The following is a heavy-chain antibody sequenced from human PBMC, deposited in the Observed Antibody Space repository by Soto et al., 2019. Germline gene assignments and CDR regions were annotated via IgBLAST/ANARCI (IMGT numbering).Heavy chain of an antibody. CDR2: IISNGGKT. CDR1: VFTFSTYT. D-gene: IGHD1-26*01. Sequence: PGGSLRLSCSSSVFTFSTYTMHWVRHAPGKGLEYVSSIISNGGKTYYADSVKGRFSISRDNSKNTVYLQMSSLRAEDTAVYYCVKVRIGNYYYFESWGQGTLVSVSS. J-gene: IGHJ4*02. CDR3: VKVRIGNYYYFES. V-gene: IGHV3-64D*06.